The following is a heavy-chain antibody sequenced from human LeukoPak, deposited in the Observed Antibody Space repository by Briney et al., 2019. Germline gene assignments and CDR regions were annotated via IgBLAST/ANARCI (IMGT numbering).Heavy chain of an antibody. J-gene: IGHJ4*02. V-gene: IGHV3-74*01. CDR3: VRFSNFWSGQEDY. CDR1: GFTFSTYW. Sequence: GGSLRLSCAASGFTFSTYWMHWVRHAPGKGLVWVSGISSDGRSTTYADSVKGRFTISRDNAKNTLYLQMNSLRAEDTAVYYCVRFSNFWSGQEDYWGQGSLVTVSS. D-gene: IGHD3-3*01. CDR2: ISSDGRST.